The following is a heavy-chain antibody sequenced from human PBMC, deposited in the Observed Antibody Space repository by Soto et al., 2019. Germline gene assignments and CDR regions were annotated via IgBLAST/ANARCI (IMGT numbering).Heavy chain of an antibody. V-gene: IGHV4-34*01. CDR2: IYYIGST. D-gene: IGHD4-17*01. J-gene: IGHJ4*02. Sequence: SETLSLTCAVSGGSFSGYYWSWIRQPPGKGLEWNGSIYYIGSTDYNPSLKSRVTISLDTSKNHFSLKLSSVTAADTAVYYCARASGMTTVRYWGQGTLVTVSS. CDR3: ARASGMTTVRY. CDR1: GGSFSGYY.